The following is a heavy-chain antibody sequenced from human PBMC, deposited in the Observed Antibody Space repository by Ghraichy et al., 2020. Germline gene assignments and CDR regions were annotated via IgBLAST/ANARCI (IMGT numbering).Heavy chain of an antibody. J-gene: IGHJ6*02. CDR1: GGSISSGSYY. Sequence: SQTRSLTCTVSGGSISSGSYYWSWIQQPAGKGLEWIGRIYTSGSTNYNPSLKSRVTISVDTSKNQFSLKLSSVTAADTAVYYCARDGGVVVTADSYYYYYGMDVWGQGTTVTVSS. V-gene: IGHV4-61*02. CDR3: ARDGGVVVTADSYYYYYGMDV. CDR2: IYTSGST. D-gene: IGHD2-21*02.